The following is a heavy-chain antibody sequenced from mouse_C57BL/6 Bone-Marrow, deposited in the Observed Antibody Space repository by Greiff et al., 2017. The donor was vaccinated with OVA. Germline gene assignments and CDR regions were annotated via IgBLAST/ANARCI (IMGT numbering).Heavy chain of an antibody. CDR1: GYAFSSSW. Sequence: QVQLQQSGPELVKPGASVKISCKASGYAFSSSWMNWVKQRPGKGLEWIGRIYPGDGDTNYNGKFKGKATLTADKSSSTAYMQLSSLTSEDSAVYFCARWGYYDYENYWGQGTTLTVSS. J-gene: IGHJ2*01. D-gene: IGHD2-4*01. V-gene: IGHV1-82*01. CDR3: ARWGYYDYENY. CDR2: IYPGDGDT.